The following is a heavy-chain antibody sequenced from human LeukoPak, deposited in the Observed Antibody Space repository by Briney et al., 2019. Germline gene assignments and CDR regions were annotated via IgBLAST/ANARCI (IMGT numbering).Heavy chain of an antibody. V-gene: IGHV1-46*01. CDR2: INPSGGST. J-gene: IGHJ4*02. D-gene: IGHD2-2*01. Sequence: GASVKVSCKASGYTFTSYYMHWVRQAPGQGLEWMGIINPSGGSTSYAQKFQGRVTMTRDMTTSTVYMELSSPRSEDTAVYYCARVRGYCSSTSCARHFDYWGQGTLVTVSS. CDR1: GYTFTSYY. CDR3: ARVRGYCSSTSCARHFDY.